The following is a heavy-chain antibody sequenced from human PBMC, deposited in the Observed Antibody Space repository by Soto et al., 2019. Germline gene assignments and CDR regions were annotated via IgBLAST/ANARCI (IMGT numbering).Heavy chain of an antibody. V-gene: IGHV1-69*13. Sequence: ASVKVSCKASGGTFSSYAISWVRQAPRQGLEWMGGIIPIFGTANYAQKFQGRVTITADESTSTAYMELSSLRSEDTAVYYCARDGGYCSGGSCYGWFDPWGQGTLVTVSS. CDR2: IIPIFGTA. CDR1: GGTFSSYA. D-gene: IGHD2-15*01. J-gene: IGHJ5*02. CDR3: ARDGGYCSGGSCYGWFDP.